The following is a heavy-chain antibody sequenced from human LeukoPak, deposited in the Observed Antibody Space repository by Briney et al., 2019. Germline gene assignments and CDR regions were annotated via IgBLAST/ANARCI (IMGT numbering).Heavy chain of an antibody. D-gene: IGHD6-13*01. Sequence: SETLSLTCAVYGGSFSGYYWSWIRQPPGKGLEWIGEINHSGSTNYSPSLKSRVTISVDTSKNQFSLKLSSVTAADTAVYYCARGIAAAGTKPIDYWGQGTLVTVSS. V-gene: IGHV4-34*01. J-gene: IGHJ4*02. CDR3: ARGIAAAGTKPIDY. CDR2: INHSGST. CDR1: GGSFSGYY.